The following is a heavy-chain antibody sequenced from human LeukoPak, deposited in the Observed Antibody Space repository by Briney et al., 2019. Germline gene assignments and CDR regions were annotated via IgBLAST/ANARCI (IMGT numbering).Heavy chain of an antibody. V-gene: IGHV4-38-2*01. CDR2: IYHSGST. J-gene: IGHJ4*02. CDR3: ARRFRATNPGYYFDY. Sequence: SETPSLTCAVSGYSISSVYYWGWIPQPPGKGLVCVGSIYHSGSTYYNTSLQSRVTISVDTSKNQFSMKLSSETAADTAVYYWARRFRATNPGYYFDYWGQGTLVTVSS. D-gene: IGHD3-10*01. CDR1: GYSISSVYY.